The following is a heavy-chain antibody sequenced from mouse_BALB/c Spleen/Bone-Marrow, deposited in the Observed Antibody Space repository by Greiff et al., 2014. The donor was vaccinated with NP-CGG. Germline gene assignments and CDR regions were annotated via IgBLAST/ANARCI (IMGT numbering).Heavy chain of an antibody. CDR2: IRNKANGYTT. D-gene: IGHD1-1*01. Sequence: EVQLVESGGGLVQPGGSLRLSCATSGFTFTDYYMSWVRQPPGKALEWLAFIRNKANGYTTEYSASVKGRFTISRDNSQSILYLQRNPWRAEDRSTYYCAREGISFYWYFDVWGAGTTVTVSS. CDR1: GFTFTDYY. V-gene: IGHV7-3*02. CDR3: AREGISFYWYFDV. J-gene: IGHJ1*01.